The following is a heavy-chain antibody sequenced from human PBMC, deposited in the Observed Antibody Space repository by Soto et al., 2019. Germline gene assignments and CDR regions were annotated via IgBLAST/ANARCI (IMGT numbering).Heavy chain of an antibody. J-gene: IGHJ5*02. Sequence: QVQLVQSGAEVKKPGSSVKVSCKASGGTFSSYAISWVRQAPGQGLEWMGGIIPIFGTANYAQKFQGRVTITADESTSTAYMELSSLRSEDTAVYYCARVPGDFYYGSGLTQNWFDPWGQGTLVTVSS. CDR2: IIPIFGTA. CDR3: ARVPGDFYYGSGLTQNWFDP. D-gene: IGHD3-10*01. V-gene: IGHV1-69*12. CDR1: GGTFSSYA.